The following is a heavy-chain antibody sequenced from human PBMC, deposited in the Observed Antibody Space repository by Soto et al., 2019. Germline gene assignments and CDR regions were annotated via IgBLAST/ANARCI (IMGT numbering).Heavy chain of an antibody. CDR2: IYPGDSDT. Sequence: VQLVQSGAEVKKPGESLKISCKGSGYSFTSYWIAWVRQMPGKGLEWMEIIYPGDSDTRYSPSFQGQVIISADKSITTAYLQWSSLKASDTAMYYCGRYALPGGGTGHGMDVWGQGTTVTVSS. J-gene: IGHJ6*02. CDR3: GRYALPGGGTGHGMDV. V-gene: IGHV5-51*01. CDR1: GYSFTSYW. D-gene: IGHD1-1*01.